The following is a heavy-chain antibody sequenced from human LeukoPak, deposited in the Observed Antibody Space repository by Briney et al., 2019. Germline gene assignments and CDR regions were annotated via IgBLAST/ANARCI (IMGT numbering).Heavy chain of an antibody. CDR2: ISGGGTTI. V-gene: IGHV3-11*01. CDR1: GFIFSDYY. CDR3: ASLFGLTIEVEVSRGAYDAFEI. Sequence: GGSLRLSCAASGFIFSDYYMSWIRQAPGKGLEWISYISGGGTTIYYADSVKGRFTISRDNAKSSLYLQMSGLRADDTAVYYCASLFGLTIEVEVSRGAYDAFEIWGQGTMVTVSS. D-gene: IGHD3-10*01. J-gene: IGHJ3*02.